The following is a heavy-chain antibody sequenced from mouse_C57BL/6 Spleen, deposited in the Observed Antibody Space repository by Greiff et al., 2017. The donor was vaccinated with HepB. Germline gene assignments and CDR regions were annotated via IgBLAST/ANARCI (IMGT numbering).Heavy chain of an antibody. Sequence: VQLQQSGAELVMPGASVKLSCKASGYTFTSYWMHWVKQRPGQGLEWIGEIDPSDSYTNYNQKFKGKSTLTVDKSSSTAYMQLSSLTSEDSAVYDCARPITTGYLDYWGQGTTLTVSS. CDR3: ARPITTGYLDY. D-gene: IGHD2-4*01. CDR1: GYTFTSYW. J-gene: IGHJ2*01. V-gene: IGHV1-69*01. CDR2: IDPSDSYT.